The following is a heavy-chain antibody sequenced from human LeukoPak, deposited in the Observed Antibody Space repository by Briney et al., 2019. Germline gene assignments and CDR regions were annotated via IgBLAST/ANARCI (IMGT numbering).Heavy chain of an antibody. J-gene: IGHJ3*02. V-gene: IGHV4-38-2*02. D-gene: IGHD3-10*01. Sequence: PSETLSLTCTVSGHSISSGYYWGLIRQPPGKGLEWIGCIYHSGNPYYNPSLKSRVTISVDTSKNQFSLKLTSVTAADTAVYYCARGGSGSYIDAFDIWGQGTMVTVSS. CDR1: GHSISSGYY. CDR2: IYHSGNP. CDR3: ARGGSGSYIDAFDI.